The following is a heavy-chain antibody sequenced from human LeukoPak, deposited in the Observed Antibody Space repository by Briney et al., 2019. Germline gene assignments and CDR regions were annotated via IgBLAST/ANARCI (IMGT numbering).Heavy chain of an antibody. CDR2: IIPIFGTA. J-gene: IGHJ6*04. D-gene: IGHD3-10*02. Sequence: SVKVSCKASGGTSSSYAISWVRQAPGQGLEWMGGIIPIFGTANYAQKFQGRVTMTEDTSTDTAYMELSSLRSEDTAVYYCATDSVRGVITEYGMDVWGKGTTVTVSS. CDR3: ATDSVRGVITEYGMDV. CDR1: GGTSSSYA. V-gene: IGHV1-69*06.